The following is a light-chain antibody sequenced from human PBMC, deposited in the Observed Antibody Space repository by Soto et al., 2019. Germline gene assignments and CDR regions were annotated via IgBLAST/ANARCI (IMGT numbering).Light chain of an antibody. Sequence: EIVLTQSPGTPSLSPGDKATLSCRASQSVSSNNLAWYQQKPGQAPRLLIYGASTRATGIPARFSGSGSGTECTLTISSLQSEDVAVYYCQQYYDWPITLGQGTRLEIK. CDR3: QQYYDWPIT. J-gene: IGKJ5*01. CDR1: QSVSSN. CDR2: GAS. V-gene: IGKV3-15*01.